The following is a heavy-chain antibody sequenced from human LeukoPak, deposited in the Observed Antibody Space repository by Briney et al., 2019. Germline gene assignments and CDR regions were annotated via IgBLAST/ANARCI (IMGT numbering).Heavy chain of an antibody. CDR3: ARDRVDIVVVPAAISGWFDP. J-gene: IGHJ5*02. D-gene: IGHD2-2*02. CDR1: GFNFSSYW. Sequence: GGSLRLSCAASGFNFSSYWMSWVRQAPGKGLEWVANIKQDGSEKYYVDSVKGRFTISRDNAKNSLYLQMNSLRAEDTAVYYCARDRVDIVVVPAAISGWFDPWGQGTLVTVSS. CDR2: IKQDGSEK. V-gene: IGHV3-7*01.